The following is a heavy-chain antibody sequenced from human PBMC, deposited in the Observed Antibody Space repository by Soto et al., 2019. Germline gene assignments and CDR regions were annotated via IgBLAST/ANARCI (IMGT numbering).Heavy chain of an antibody. CDR2: IMPIFRTP. D-gene: IGHD3-3*02. V-gene: IGHV1-69*12. J-gene: IGHJ6*02. CDR1: GGTFSNSA. Sequence: QVQLEQSGAEVKKPGSSVKVSCKASGGTFSNSAISWVRQAPGQGLEWMGGIMPIFRTPDYAQKFQGRVTGTAEESTSTAYMELSGLRSDDTAVYYCARDKDRQQLGGNYYYILDVWGQGTTVTVSS. CDR3: ARDKDRQQLGGNYYYILDV.